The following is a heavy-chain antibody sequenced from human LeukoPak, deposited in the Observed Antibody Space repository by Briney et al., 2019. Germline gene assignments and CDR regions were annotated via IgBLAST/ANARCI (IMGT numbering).Heavy chain of an antibody. Sequence: SETLSLTCAVYGGSFRGYYWSWIRQPPGKGLEWIGEINHSGSTNYNPSLKSRVTISVDTSKNQFSLKLSSVTAADTAVYYCARGPRRFGELLREGYFDYWGQGTLVTVSS. D-gene: IGHD3-10*01. V-gene: IGHV4-34*01. J-gene: IGHJ4*02. CDR3: ARGPRRFGELLREGYFDY. CDR2: INHSGST. CDR1: GGSFRGYY.